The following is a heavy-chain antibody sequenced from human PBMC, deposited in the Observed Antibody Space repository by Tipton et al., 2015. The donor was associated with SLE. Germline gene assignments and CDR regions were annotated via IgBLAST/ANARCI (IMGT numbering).Heavy chain of an antibody. Sequence: TLSLTCTVSGGSISSGSYYWSWIRQPAGKGLEWIGRIYTSGSTNYNPSLKSRVTISVDTSKNQFSLRLTSVPAADTAVYYCVSEVKGSSKYIHFWGQGTLVTVSS. V-gene: IGHV4-61*02. CDR1: GGSISSGSYY. J-gene: IGHJ4*02. CDR2: IYTSGST. CDR3: VSEVKGSSKYIHF. D-gene: IGHD6-6*01.